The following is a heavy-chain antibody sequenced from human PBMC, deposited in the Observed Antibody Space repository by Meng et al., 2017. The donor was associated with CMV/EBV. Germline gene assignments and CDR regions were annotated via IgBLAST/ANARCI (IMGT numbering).Heavy chain of an antibody. CDR3: ARDAGYYGMDV. CDR1: GGPISSYY. CDR2: IYDSGST. J-gene: IGHJ6*02. V-gene: IGHV4-59*01. Sequence: SETLSLTCTVSGGPISSYYWSWIRQPPGKGLEWIGYIYDSGSTNYNPSLKSRVTISVDTSKNQFSLKLSSVTAEDTAVYYCARDAGYYGMDVWGQGTTVTVSS.